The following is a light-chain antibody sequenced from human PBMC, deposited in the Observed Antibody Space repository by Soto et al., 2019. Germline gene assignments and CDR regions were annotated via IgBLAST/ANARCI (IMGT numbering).Light chain of an antibody. V-gene: IGLV2-14*01. CDR3: SSFSGSSTPRL. CDR2: EVR. CDR1: SDDIGGYNF. Sequence: QSVLTQPPSVSGSPGQSITISCSGTSDDIGGYNFVSWYQQHPGKVPKLITYEVRNRPSGVPHRFSGSKSGNTAYLTISGLQAEDEADYYCSSFSGSSTPRLFGTGTKVTVL. J-gene: IGLJ1*01.